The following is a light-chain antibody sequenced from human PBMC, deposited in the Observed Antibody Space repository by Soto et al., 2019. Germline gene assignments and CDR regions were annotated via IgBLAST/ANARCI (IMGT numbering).Light chain of an antibody. CDR2: KVS. CDR3: MQGTYWPYT. Sequence: DVVMTQSPLYLPVTLGQSASVSCRSSESVLYRDGNSYLSWFQQRPGQSPRRLIYKVSNRDSGVPDRFSGSGSDTDFTLKISRVEAEDVGVYYCMQGTYWPYTFGQGTQLEIK. CDR1: ESVLYRDGNSY. J-gene: IGKJ2*01. V-gene: IGKV2-30*01.